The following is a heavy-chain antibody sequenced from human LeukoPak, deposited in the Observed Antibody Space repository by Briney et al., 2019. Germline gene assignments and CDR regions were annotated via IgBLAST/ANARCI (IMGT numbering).Heavy chain of an antibody. V-gene: IGHV4-34*01. CDR1: GGSFSGYY. CDR3: ARVGYSNTRKRDPRIRGGYYFDY. J-gene: IGHJ4*02. CDR2: INHSGST. Sequence: SETLSLTCAVYGGSFSGYYWSWIRQPPGKGLEWIGEINHSGSTNYNPSLKSRVTISVDTSKNQFSLKLSSVTAADTAVYYCARVGYSNTRKRDPRIRGGYYFDYWGQGTLVTVSS. D-gene: IGHD6-13*01.